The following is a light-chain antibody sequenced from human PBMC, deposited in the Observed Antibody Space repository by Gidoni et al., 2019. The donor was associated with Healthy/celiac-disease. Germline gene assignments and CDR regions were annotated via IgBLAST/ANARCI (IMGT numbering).Light chain of an antibody. CDR3: QHSYSTPQT. CDR2: AAS. CDR1: QSISSY. V-gene: IGKV1-39*01. Sequence: DIQMTQSPSSLSASVGDRVTITCRASQSISSYLHWYQQKPGKAPKLLIYAASSLQSGVPSRFSGSGSGTDFTLTISSLQPEDFATYYCQHSYSTPQTFGQGTKVEIK. J-gene: IGKJ1*01.